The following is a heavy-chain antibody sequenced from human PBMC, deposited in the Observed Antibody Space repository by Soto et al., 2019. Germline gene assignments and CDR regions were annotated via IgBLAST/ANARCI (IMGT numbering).Heavy chain of an antibody. J-gene: IGHJ4*02. CDR2: IYYSGRT. Sequence: QVQLQESGPGLVKPSETLSLTCSISGGSISDYQWSWIRQPPGKGLEWIGYIYYSGRTNYNPSLKSRVTISLDTSTKQFSLRLRSVTAADTAVYDGAWMRGLGEISPYFDYCGQGALVTVSS. V-gene: IGHV4-59*01. CDR3: AWMRGLGEISPYFDY. CDR1: GGSISDYQ. D-gene: IGHD3-16*02.